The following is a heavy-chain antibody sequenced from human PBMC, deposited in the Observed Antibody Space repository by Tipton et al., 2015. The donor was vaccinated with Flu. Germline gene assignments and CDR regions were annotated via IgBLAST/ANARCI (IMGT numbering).Heavy chain of an antibody. V-gene: IGHV4-59*01. Sequence: TLSLTCTVSGGSISSYYWSWIRQPPGKGLEWIGYIYYSGSTNYNPSLKSRVTISVDTSKNQFSLKLSSVTAADTAVYYCASRLRANYYYYGMDVWGQGTTVTVSS. CDR3: ASRLRANYYYYGMDV. CDR2: IYYSGST. J-gene: IGHJ6*02. CDR1: GGSISSYY.